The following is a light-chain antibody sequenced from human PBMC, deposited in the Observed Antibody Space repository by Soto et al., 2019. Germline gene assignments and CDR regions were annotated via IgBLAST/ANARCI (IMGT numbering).Light chain of an antibody. CDR2: AAS. J-gene: IGKJ1*01. CDR1: QSVSIH. V-gene: IGKV3-15*01. CDR3: QQYSNWPPWT. Sequence: LVMTQSPGTLSVSLGERATLSCRASQSVSIHLAWYQQKPGQSPRLLIYAASSRAAGIPARFRGDGSGTEFTLTISSLQSEDFAVYYCQQYSNWPPWTFGQGTKVDIK.